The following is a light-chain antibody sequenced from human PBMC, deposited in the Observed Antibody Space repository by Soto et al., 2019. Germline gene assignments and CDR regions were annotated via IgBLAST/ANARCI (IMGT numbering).Light chain of an antibody. Sequence: QSVLTQPPSVSEAPRQRVTISCSGSSSNIGNNAVNWYQQLPGKAPKLLIYYDDLLPSGVSDRFSGSKSGTSASLAISGLQSEDEADYDCAAWDDSLNGLVFGGGTQLTVL. J-gene: IGLJ2*01. V-gene: IGLV1-36*01. CDR3: AAWDDSLNGLV. CDR1: SSNIGNNA. CDR2: YDD.